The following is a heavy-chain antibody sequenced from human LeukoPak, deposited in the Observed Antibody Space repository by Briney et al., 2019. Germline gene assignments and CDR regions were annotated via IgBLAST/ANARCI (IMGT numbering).Heavy chain of an antibody. Sequence: SETLSLTCTVSGGSISGYYWTWIRQPAGKGLEWIGRINTSGSTNYNPSLKSRVTMSVDTSKSQFSLNLSSVTAADTAVYYCARNTPKRGSYGYYFDYWGQGSLVTVSS. CDR1: GGSISGYY. V-gene: IGHV4-4*07. CDR3: ARNTPKRGSYGYYFDY. J-gene: IGHJ4*02. CDR2: INTSGST. D-gene: IGHD1-26*01.